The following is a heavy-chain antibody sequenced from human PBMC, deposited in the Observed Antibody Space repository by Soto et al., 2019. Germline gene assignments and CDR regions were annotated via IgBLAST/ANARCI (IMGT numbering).Heavy chain of an antibody. J-gene: IGHJ4*02. Sequence: ASVKVSCKASGFTFTHYGITWVRQAPGQGLEWKGWISPFNGNTNYGQTFQGRVTLTTDTSTSTVYMELRSLRSEDTALYYCATDPFPPDYSTYYPNYWGQGTLVTVSS. V-gene: IGHV1-18*01. CDR1: GFTFTHYG. CDR3: ATDPFPPDYSTYYPNY. CDR2: ISPFNGNT. D-gene: IGHD4-4*01.